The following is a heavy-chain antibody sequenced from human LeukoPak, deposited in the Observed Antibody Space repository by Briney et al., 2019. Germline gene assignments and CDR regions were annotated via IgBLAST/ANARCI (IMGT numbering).Heavy chain of an antibody. CDR2: IYHTGNT. CDR3: ARDANGSDLHYYHMDV. CDR1: GGSITSANC. D-gene: IGHD6-25*01. Sequence: PSGTLSLTCGDSGGSITSANCWSWARQSPGKGLEWIGEIYHTGNTNYNPSLNSRVSISLDTSKNQFSLRLTSVTAADTAVYFCARDANGSDLHYYHMDVWGKGTTVTVSS. J-gene: IGHJ6*03. V-gene: IGHV4-4*02.